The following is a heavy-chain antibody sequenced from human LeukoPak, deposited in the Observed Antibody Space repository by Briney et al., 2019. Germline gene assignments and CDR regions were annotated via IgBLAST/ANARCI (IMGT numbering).Heavy chain of an antibody. CDR1: SGSISSYY. D-gene: IGHD2/OR15-2a*01. Sequence: SETLSLTCTVSSGSISSYYWSWIRQFPGKGLEWIAYIFYSGYTNYNPSLKSRVTISLDTSKNQFSLKLSSVTAADTAVYYCASANTTGVYYFHYWGQGTLVTVSS. CDR2: IFYSGYT. V-gene: IGHV4-59*01. CDR3: ASANTTGVYYFHY. J-gene: IGHJ4*02.